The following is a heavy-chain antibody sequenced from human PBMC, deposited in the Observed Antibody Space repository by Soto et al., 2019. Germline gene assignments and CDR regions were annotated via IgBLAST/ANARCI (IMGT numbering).Heavy chain of an antibody. CDR2: IIPIFGTA. J-gene: IGHJ6*02. CDR3: AKYYYDSSGYYSDYYYGMDV. V-gene: IGHV1-69*13. CDR1: GGTFSSYA. Sequence: SVKVSCKASGGTFSSYAISWVRQAPGQGLEWMGGIIPIFGTANYAQKFQGRVTITADESTSTAYMELSSLRSGDTAVYYCAKYYYDSSGYYSDYYYGMDVWGQGTPITFSS. D-gene: IGHD3-22*01.